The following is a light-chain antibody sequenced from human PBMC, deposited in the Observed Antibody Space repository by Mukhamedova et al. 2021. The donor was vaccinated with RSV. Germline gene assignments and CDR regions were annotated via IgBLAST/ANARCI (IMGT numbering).Light chain of an antibody. J-gene: IGKJ4*01. V-gene: IGKV1-33*01. CDR3: QQYHAFPFT. Sequence: GVPSRFSGSGSGTHFTFTITSLQPEDVASYYCQQYHAFPFTFSGGTKVEIE.